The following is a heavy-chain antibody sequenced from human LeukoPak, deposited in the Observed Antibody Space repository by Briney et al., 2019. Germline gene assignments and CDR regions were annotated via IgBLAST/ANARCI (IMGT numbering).Heavy chain of an antibody. CDR3: VKDHSSGLLG. Sequence: SGGSLRLSCAASGFTLSTYWMYWVRLGPGKGLEYVSRISNDGSATTYADSVKGRFSISRDNSKNTLYLQMNSLRVEDTAVYYCVKDHSSGLLGWGQGTLVTVSS. J-gene: IGHJ4*02. CDR1: GFTLSTYW. D-gene: IGHD6-25*01. CDR2: ISNDGSAT. V-gene: IGHV3-74*01.